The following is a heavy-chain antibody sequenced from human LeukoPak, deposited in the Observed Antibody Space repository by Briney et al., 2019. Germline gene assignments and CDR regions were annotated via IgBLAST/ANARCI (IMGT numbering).Heavy chain of an antibody. V-gene: IGHV1-8*01. D-gene: IGHD6-13*01. J-gene: IGHJ4*02. CDR2: MNPNSGNT. CDR3: ARGPIAAAGPPDEDCYFDY. CDR1: GYTFTSYD. Sequence: ASVKVSCKASGYTFTSYDINWVRQATGQGLEWMGWMNPNSGNTGYAQKFQGRVTMTRNTSISTAYMELSSLRSEDTAVYYCARGPIAAAGPPDEDCYFDYWGQGTLVTVSS.